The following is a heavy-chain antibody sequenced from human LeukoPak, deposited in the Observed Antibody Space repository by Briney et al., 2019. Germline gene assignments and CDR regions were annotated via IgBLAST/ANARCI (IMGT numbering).Heavy chain of an antibody. CDR3: ARRDVDTAMPTAFDI. Sequence: SQTLSLTCTVSGGSISSGSYYWSWIRQPAGKGLEWIGRIYTSGSTNYNPSLKSRVTISVDTSKNQFSLKLSSVTAADTAVYYCARRDVDTAMPTAFDIWGQGTMVTVSS. J-gene: IGHJ3*02. V-gene: IGHV4-61*02. D-gene: IGHD5-18*01. CDR2: IYTSGST. CDR1: GGSISSGSYY.